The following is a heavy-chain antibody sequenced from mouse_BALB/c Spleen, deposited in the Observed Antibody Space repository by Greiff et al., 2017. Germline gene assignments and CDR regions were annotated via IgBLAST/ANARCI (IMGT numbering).Heavy chain of an antibody. D-gene: IGHD2-3*01. CDR1: GYSITSDYA. J-gene: IGHJ2*01. CDR2: ISYSGST. V-gene: IGHV3-2*02. Sequence: EVKLQESGPGLVKPSQSLSLTCTVTGYSITSDYAWNWIRQFPGNKLEWMGYISYSGSTSYNPSLKSRISITRDTSKNQFFLQLNSVTTEDTATYYCARSRWLLRDFDYWGQGTTLTVSS. CDR3: ARSRWLLRDFDY.